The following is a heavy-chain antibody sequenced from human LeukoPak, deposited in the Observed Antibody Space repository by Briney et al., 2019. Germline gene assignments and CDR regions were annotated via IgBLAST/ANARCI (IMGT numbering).Heavy chain of an antibody. Sequence: GGSLRLSCAVSGFSVSNNYMNWVRQAPGKGLEWVSLIYSRGGTSYADSVKGRFTISRDSSKNTLFLQMNSLGVEDTAVYYCARDPPGIAASGTYYWGQGTLVTVSS. V-gene: IGHV3-53*01. CDR1: GFSVSNNY. J-gene: IGHJ4*02. D-gene: IGHD6-13*01. CDR3: ARDPPGIAASGTYY. CDR2: IYSRGGT.